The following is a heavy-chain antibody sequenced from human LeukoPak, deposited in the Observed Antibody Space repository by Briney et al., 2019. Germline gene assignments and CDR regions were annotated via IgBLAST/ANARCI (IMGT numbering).Heavy chain of an antibody. CDR1: GFTFSSYS. J-gene: IGHJ4*02. CDR3: AGAPYDSSGYYYY. D-gene: IGHD3-22*01. CDR2: ISSSSSYI. Sequence: GGSLRLSCAASGFTFSSYSMNWVRQAPGKGLEWVSSISSSSSYIYYADSVKGRFTISRDNAKNSLYLQMNGLRAEDTAVYYCAGAPYDSSGYYYYWGQGTLVTVSS. V-gene: IGHV3-21*01.